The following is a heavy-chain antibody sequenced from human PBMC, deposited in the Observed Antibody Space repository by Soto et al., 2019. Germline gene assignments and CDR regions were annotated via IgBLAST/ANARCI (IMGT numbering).Heavy chain of an antibody. Sequence: ASVKVSCKASGYTFTSYGISWVLQAPGQGLEWMGWISAYNGNTNYAQKLQGRVTMTTDTSTSTAYMELRSLRSDDTAVYYCARGRDYRSSSWYISGWFDPWGQGTLVTVSS. D-gene: IGHD6-13*01. CDR1: GYTFTSYG. CDR2: ISAYNGNT. V-gene: IGHV1-18*01. CDR3: ARGRDYRSSSWYISGWFDP. J-gene: IGHJ5*02.